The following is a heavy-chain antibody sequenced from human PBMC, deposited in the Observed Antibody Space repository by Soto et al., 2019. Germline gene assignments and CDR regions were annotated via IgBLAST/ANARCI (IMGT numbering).Heavy chain of an antibody. V-gene: IGHV5-51*07. CDR2: IYPGDSDT. Sequence: PGESLKISCKGSGYSFTNYWIGWVHQMPGKGLEWMGIIYPGDSDTRYSPSFQGQVTISADKSISTAFLQWSSLKASDTAMYYCARLRGTVVNDAFDIWGQGTMVTVSS. D-gene: IGHD4-17*01. CDR1: GYSFTNYW. CDR3: ARLRGTVVNDAFDI. J-gene: IGHJ3*02.